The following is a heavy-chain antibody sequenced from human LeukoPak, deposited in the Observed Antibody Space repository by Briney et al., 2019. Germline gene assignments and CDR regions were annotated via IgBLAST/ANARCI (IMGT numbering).Heavy chain of an antibody. Sequence: GESLKISCKGSGYTFTDYWIGWVRQMPGKGLEWMGIIYPGDSDTRYSPSFQGQVTMSADKSINTAYLQWNSLKASDIAMYYCARLRGGAADGTSHFDYWGQGTLVTVSS. CDR1: GYTFTDYW. D-gene: IGHD6-13*01. CDR3: ARLRGGAADGTSHFDY. J-gene: IGHJ4*02. CDR2: IYPGDSDT. V-gene: IGHV5-51*01.